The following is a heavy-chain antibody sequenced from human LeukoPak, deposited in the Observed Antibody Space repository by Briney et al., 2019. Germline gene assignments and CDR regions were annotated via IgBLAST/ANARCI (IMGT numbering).Heavy chain of an antibody. CDR1: GFTFTTHT. V-gene: IGHV3-48*01. Sequence: GGSLRLSCAASGFTFTTHTMNWVRQAPGKGLEWVSYISSSSTAIYYADSVKGRFTISRDNAKNSLSLQMNSLRAGDTAVYYCAREYSSSSGRAFDIWGQGTMVTVSS. J-gene: IGHJ3*02. CDR3: AREYSSSSGRAFDI. CDR2: ISSSSTAI. D-gene: IGHD6-6*01.